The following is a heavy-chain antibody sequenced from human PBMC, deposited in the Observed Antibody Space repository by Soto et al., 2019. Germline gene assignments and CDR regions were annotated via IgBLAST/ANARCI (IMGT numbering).Heavy chain of an antibody. D-gene: IGHD6-19*01. Sequence: GGSLRLSCAASGFTFSSYAMSWFRQAPGKGLEWVSAISGSGGSTYYADSVKGRFTISRDNSKNTLYLQMNSLRAEDTAVYYCAKSDSSGWYPDYWGQGTLVTVSS. CDR2: ISGSGGST. CDR1: GFTFSSYA. CDR3: AKSDSSGWYPDY. J-gene: IGHJ4*02. V-gene: IGHV3-23*01.